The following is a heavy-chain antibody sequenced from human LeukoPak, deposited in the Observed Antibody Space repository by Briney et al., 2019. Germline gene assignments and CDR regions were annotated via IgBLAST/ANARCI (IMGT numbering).Heavy chain of an antibody. J-gene: IGHJ4*02. CDR3: ARDGIAVAGTFYFDY. CDR2: ISYDATDK. D-gene: IGHD6-19*01. Sequence: GRSLRLSCAASGFPFNNYGMHWVRQAPGKGLEWVAVISYDATDKYYADSVKGRFTISRDNSKNTLYLQMNSLRAEDTAVYYCARDGIAVAGTFYFDYWGQGTLVTVSS. V-gene: IGHV3-30*03. CDR1: GFPFNNYG.